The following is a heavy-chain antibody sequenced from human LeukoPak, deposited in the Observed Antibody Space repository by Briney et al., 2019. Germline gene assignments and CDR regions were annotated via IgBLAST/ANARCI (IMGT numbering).Heavy chain of an antibody. Sequence: GGSFGFSGRGSGLIFIVAGMTWVRQVPGKGPEWVGRVGSRNAGGATDYAAAVKDRFTMSRDDSKTSLFLQMNSLRTEDTAVYYCTTGIEIIQVDQQVPFDYWGQGVLVTVSS. CDR3: TTGIEIIQVDQQVPFDY. J-gene: IGHJ4*02. D-gene: IGHD3-3*01. V-gene: IGHV3-15*04. CDR2: VGSRNAGGAT. CDR1: GLIFIVAG.